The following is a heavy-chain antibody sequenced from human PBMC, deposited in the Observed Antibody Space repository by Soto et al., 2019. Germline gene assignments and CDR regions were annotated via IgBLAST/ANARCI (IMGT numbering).Heavy chain of an antibody. V-gene: IGHV3-23*01. CDR3: ARVSFRIPPPYYSDF. CDR1: GFTFSNYA. J-gene: IGHJ4*02. Sequence: GGSLRLSCAASGFTFSNYAMSWVRQDPGKGLEWVSSISGTAGSIYYTESVKGRFTISRDNSKTTLFLQMNSLRVEDTALYYCARVSFRIPPPYYSDFGGRGTLVTVSS. CDR2: ISGTAGSI. D-gene: IGHD3-16*02.